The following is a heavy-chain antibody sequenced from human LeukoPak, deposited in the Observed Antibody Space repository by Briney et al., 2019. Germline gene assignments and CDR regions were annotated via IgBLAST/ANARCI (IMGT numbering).Heavy chain of an antibody. J-gene: IGHJ4*02. Sequence: SVKVSCKASGGTFSSYAISWVRQAPGQGLEWMGGIIPIFGTADYAQKFQGRVTITADESTSTAYMELSSLRSEDTAVYYCASSVDYGDYVGFDYWGQGTLVTVSS. CDR2: IIPIFGTA. D-gene: IGHD4-17*01. CDR1: GGTFSSYA. V-gene: IGHV1-69*01. CDR3: ASSVDYGDYVGFDY.